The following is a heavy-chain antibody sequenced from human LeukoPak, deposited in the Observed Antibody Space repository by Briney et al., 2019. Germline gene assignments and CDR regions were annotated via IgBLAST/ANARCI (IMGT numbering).Heavy chain of an antibody. D-gene: IGHD5-18*01. CDR3: AKDARGYSYGYPYYFDY. J-gene: IGHJ4*02. Sequence: GGSLRLSCAASGFXFSSYAISWVRQAPGKGLEWVSAISGSGGSTYYADSVKGRFTISRDNSKNTLYLQMNSLRAEDTAVYYCAKDARGYSYGYPYYFDYWGQGTLVTVSS. CDR1: GFXFSSYA. CDR2: ISGSGGST. V-gene: IGHV3-23*01.